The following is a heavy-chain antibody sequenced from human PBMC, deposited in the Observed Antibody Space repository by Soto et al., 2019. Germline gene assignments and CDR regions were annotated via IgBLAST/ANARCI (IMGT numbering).Heavy chain of an antibody. V-gene: IGHV3-23*01. CDR1: GFTFSSYA. Sequence: EVQLLESGGGLVQPGGSLRLSCADSGFTFSSYAMSWVRQAPGKGLEWVSAISGSGGSTYYADSVKGRFTISRDNSKDTLYLQMNSLRAEDTAVYYCAKSGSGWYDAFDIWGQGTMVTVSS. CDR2: ISGSGGST. CDR3: AKSGSGWYDAFDI. D-gene: IGHD6-19*01. J-gene: IGHJ3*02.